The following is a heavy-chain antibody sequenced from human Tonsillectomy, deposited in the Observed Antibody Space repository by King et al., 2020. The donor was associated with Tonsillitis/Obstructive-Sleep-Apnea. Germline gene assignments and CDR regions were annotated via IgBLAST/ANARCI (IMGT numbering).Heavy chain of an antibody. V-gene: IGHV3-43*02. Sequence: VQLVESGGGVVQPGGSLRLSCAASGFTFDDYTMHWVRQVPGKGLEWVSLISGDGKTTSHVDPVKGRFTISSDNSKNSLYLQMNSMRPEDTALYYCAKRGHNGRYLRGAFDIWGQGTMVTVSS. CDR2: ISGDGKTT. CDR3: AKRGHNGRYLRGAFDI. J-gene: IGHJ3*02. D-gene: IGHD1-26*01. CDR1: GFTFDDYT.